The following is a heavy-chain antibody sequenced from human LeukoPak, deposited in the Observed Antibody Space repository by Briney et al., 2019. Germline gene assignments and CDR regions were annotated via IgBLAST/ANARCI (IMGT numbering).Heavy chain of an antibody. V-gene: IGHV4-31*03. J-gene: IGHJ4*02. CDR3: ARTEGRAGYYFGY. CDR2: IYYSGST. D-gene: IGHD6-13*01. Sequence: PSQTLSLTCTVSGGSISSGGYYWSWIRQHPGKGLEWIGYIYYSGSTYYNPSLKSRVTISVDTSKNQFSLKLSSVTAADTAVYYCARTEGRAGYYFGYWGQGTLVTVSS. CDR1: GGSISSGGYY.